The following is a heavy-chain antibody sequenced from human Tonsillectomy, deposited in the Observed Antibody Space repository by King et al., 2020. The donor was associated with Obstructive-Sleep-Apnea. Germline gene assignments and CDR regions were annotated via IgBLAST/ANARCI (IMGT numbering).Heavy chain of an antibody. V-gene: IGHV4-59*08. CDR3: ARHGYSSGWALDY. CDR1: GGSISCYY. J-gene: IGHJ4*02. D-gene: IGHD6-19*01. Sequence: QLQESGPGLVKPSETLSLTCTVSGGSISCYYWSWIRQPPGKGLEWIGYFYYSWCTNYHPSLKSPVTISVDTSNNQFSRKLGSVTAADTAVYYCARHGYSSGWALDYWGQGTLVTVSS. CDR2: FYYSWCT.